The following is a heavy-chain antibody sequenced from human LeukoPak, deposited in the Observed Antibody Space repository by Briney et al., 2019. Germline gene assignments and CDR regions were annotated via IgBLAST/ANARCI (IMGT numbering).Heavy chain of an antibody. Sequence: QPGGSLRLSCAASGFTFSSYGMNWVRQAPGRGLEWVSFITNNGRTIYYADSVKGRFTISRDNSKNTLDLQIHSLTAEDTAVYYCAKEFTSFSSGWLFQDWGQGTLVTVSS. CDR2: ITNNGRTI. D-gene: IGHD6-25*01. J-gene: IGHJ1*01. V-gene: IGHV3-48*03. CDR1: GFTFSSYG. CDR3: AKEFTSFSSGWLFQD.